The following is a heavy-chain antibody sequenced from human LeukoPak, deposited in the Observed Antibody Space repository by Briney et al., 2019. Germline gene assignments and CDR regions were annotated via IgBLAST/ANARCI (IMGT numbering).Heavy chain of an antibody. CDR2: ISSSSSYI. D-gene: IGHD3-22*01. CDR1: GFTFSSYS. Sequence: GGPLRLSCAASGFTFSSYSMDWVRQAPGKGLEWVSSISSSSSYIYYADSVKGRFTISRDNAKSSLYLQMNSLRVEDTAVYYCATYASMISVEGAFDVWGQGTMVTVSS. CDR3: ATYASMISVEGAFDV. J-gene: IGHJ3*01. V-gene: IGHV3-21*04.